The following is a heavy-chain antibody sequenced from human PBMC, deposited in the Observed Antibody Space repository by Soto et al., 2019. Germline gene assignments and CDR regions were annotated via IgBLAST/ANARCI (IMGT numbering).Heavy chain of an antibody. V-gene: IGHV4-61*01. CDR1: CGSVSSGSYY. D-gene: IGHD2-15*01. CDR3: ARDFVK. Sequence: SETLSLTCTVSCGSVSSGSYYWSWIRQPPGKGLEWIGYIYYSGSTNYNPSLKSRVTISVDTSKNQFSLKLSSVTAADTAVYYCARDFVKWGQGTLVTVSS. CDR2: IYYSGST. J-gene: IGHJ4*02.